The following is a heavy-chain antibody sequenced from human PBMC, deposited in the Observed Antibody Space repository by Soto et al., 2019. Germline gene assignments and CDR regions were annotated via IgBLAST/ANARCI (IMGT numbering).Heavy chain of an antibody. Sequence: GGSLRLSCAASGFTFSSYSMNWVRQAPGKGLEWVSSIASSSSYIYYADSVKGRFTISRDNAKNSSYLQMNSLRVEDTAVYYCASSPIAVADKKFDYWGQGTLVTVSA. CDR3: ASSPIAVADKKFDY. CDR2: IASSSSYI. D-gene: IGHD6-19*01. J-gene: IGHJ4*02. V-gene: IGHV3-21*01. CDR1: GFTFSSYS.